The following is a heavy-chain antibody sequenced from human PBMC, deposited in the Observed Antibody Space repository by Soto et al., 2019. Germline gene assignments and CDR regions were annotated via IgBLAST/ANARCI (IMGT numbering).Heavy chain of an antibody. V-gene: IGHV3-33*01. Sequence: QVQLVESGGGVVQPGRSLRLSCAASGFTFSSYGMHWVRQAPGKGLEWVAVIWYDGSNKYYADSVKGRFTISRDNSKNTLYLQMNSLRAEDTAVYYCARDTLPHYYYYGMDVWGQGTTVTVSS. CDR1: GFTFSSYG. D-gene: IGHD2-15*01. CDR3: ARDTLPHYYYYGMDV. J-gene: IGHJ6*02. CDR2: IWYDGSNK.